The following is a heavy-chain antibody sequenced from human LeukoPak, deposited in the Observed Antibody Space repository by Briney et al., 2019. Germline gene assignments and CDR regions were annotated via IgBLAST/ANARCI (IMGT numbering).Heavy chain of an antibody. V-gene: IGHV3-23*01. Sequence: GGSLRLSCAASGFTFSSYAMSWVRQAPGKGLEWVSGISASGGDTFYADSVKGRFTISRDNSKNTLSLQMNSLRAEDTAVYYCAIQYSSSDPPFDIWGQGTMVTVSS. CDR1: GFTFSSYA. D-gene: IGHD6-6*01. J-gene: IGHJ3*02. CDR2: ISASGGDT. CDR3: AIQYSSSDPPFDI.